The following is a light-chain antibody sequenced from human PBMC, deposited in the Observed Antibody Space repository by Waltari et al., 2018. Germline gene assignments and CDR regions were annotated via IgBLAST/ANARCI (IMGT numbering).Light chain of an antibody. CDR3: CSYAGSNTFVL. CDR1: SSDVGFYNL. J-gene: IGLJ2*01. Sequence: QSALTQPASVSGSPGQSLTISCTGTSSDVGFYNLVSWYQQHPGKAPKLIIFEVNKRPSGICNRLSASKSGNTASLTISALQAEDEADYYCCSYAGSNTFVLFGGGTTLTVL. CDR2: EVN. V-gene: IGLV2-23*02.